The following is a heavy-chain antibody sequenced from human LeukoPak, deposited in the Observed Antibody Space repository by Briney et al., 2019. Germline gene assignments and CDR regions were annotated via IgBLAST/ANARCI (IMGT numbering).Heavy chain of an antibody. CDR1: GVSISSGGYY. J-gene: IGHJ4*02. V-gene: IGHV4-30-2*01. D-gene: IGHD1-26*01. Sequence: SETLSLTCTVSGVSISSGGYYWSWIRQPPGKGLEWIGYIYHSGSTYYNPPLKSRVTISVDRSKNQFSLKLSSVTAADTAVYYCARSGSGSLDYWGQGTLVTVSS. CDR3: ARSGSGSLDY. CDR2: IYHSGST.